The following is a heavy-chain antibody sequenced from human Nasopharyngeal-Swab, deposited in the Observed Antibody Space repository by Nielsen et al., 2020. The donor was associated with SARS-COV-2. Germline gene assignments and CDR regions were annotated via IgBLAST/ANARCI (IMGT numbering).Heavy chain of an antibody. Sequence: WIRQPPGKGLEWIGYIYYSGSTNYNPSLKSRVTISVDTSKNQFSLKLSSVTAADTAVYYCARYYSSGNFDYWGQGTPVTVSS. V-gene: IGHV4-59*01. J-gene: IGHJ4*02. D-gene: IGHD6-19*01. CDR2: IYYSGST. CDR3: ARYYSSGNFDY.